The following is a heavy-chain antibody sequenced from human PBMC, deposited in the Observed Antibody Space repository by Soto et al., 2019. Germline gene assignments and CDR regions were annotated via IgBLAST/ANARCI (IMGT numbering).Heavy chain of an antibody. Sequence: ASVKVSCKASGYTFTSYAMHWVRQAPGQRLEWMGWINAGNGNAKYSQKFQGRVTITRDTSASTAYMELSSLRSEDTAVYYCARGPLTGTPYYYYYGMDVWGQGTTVTVS. D-gene: IGHD1-7*01. V-gene: IGHV1-3*01. CDR2: INAGNGNA. CDR3: ARGPLTGTPYYYYYGMDV. CDR1: GYTFTSYA. J-gene: IGHJ6*02.